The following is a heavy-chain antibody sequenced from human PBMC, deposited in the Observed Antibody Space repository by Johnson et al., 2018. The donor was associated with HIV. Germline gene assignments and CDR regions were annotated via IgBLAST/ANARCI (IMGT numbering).Heavy chain of an antibody. J-gene: IGHJ3*02. CDR1: GVTFSDYY. Sequence: QVRLVESGGGLVKPGGSLRLSCAASGVTFSDYYMSWIRQAPGKGLEWVSYISGSGSTIYYADSVKGRFTISRDNAKNSLYLQMNSLRAEDTAVYYCARNGLVPAAKGVAFDIWGQGTMVTVSS. D-gene: IGHD2-2*01. CDR2: ISGSGSTI. CDR3: ARNGLVPAAKGVAFDI. V-gene: IGHV3-11*04.